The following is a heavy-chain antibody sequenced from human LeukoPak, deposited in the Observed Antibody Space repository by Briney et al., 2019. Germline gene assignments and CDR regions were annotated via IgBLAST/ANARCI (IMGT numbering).Heavy chain of an antibody. CDR2: IYYSGST. Sequence: SETLSLTCTVSGGSISSSSYYWGWIREPPGKGLEGIGSIYYSGSTYYNPSLKSLVTISVDTSKNQFSLKLSSVTAADTAVYYCARQGYSYGVSGVGYWGQGTLVTVSS. CDR3: ARQGYSYGVSGVGY. CDR1: GGSISSSSYY. V-gene: IGHV4-39*01. J-gene: IGHJ4*02. D-gene: IGHD5-18*01.